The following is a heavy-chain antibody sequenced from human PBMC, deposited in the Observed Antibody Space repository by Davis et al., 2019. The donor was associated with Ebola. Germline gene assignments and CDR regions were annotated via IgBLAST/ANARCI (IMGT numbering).Heavy chain of an antibody. D-gene: IGHD6-19*01. Sequence: GESLKISCEVSGLSFNNYEMNWVRQAPGRGPEWVSYISASGYTIYYADSVRGRFTISRDNAKNSLYLQMNSLRADDTAVYFCARATYSSSWWLGSWGRGTLVTVSS. V-gene: IGHV3-48*03. CDR2: ISASGYTI. J-gene: IGHJ5*02. CDR3: ARATYSSSWWLGS. CDR1: GLSFNNYE.